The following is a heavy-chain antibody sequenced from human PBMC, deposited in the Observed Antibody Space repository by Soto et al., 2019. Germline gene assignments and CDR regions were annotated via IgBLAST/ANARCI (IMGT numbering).Heavy chain of an antibody. CDR2: INAFDDDT. Sequence: QAQLEQSGPEVKRPGGSLKVSCKASAYTFTSYHISWVRQAPGQGLEWIGWINAFDDDTNYSQKFQDRVTIPAHRSTNTAYLDLRSLGSDDTAIYYCARNLYGRAFDIWGQGTMVTVSS. D-gene: IGHD2-8*01. CDR1: AYTFTSYH. CDR3: ARNLYGRAFDI. V-gene: IGHV1-18*04. J-gene: IGHJ3*02.